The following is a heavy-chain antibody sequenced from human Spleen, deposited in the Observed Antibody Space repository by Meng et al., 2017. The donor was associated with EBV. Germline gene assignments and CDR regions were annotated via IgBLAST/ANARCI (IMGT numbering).Heavy chain of an antibody. Sequence: QVQVQQWGAGLLRPSETLSLTCIVSSGSLTSYYWSWIRQAPGKGLEWIGYIYYSGSTNYNPSLKSRLTMSVDTSKNQFSLTLTSVNAADTAVYYCARGGVDTGTGIDFWGQGTLVTVSS. CDR3: ARGGVDTGTGIDF. D-gene: IGHD1-7*01. V-gene: IGHV4-59*01. J-gene: IGHJ4*02. CDR1: SGSLTSYY. CDR2: IYYSGST.